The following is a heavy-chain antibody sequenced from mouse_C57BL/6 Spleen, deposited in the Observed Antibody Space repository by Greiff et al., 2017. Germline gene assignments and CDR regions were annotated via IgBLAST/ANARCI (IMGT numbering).Heavy chain of an antibody. CDR2: INYDGSST. CDR3: ARCGNYVYYAMDY. V-gene: IGHV5-16*01. Sequence: EVKVVESKGGLVQPGSSMKLCCTASGFTFSDYYMAWVRQVPEKGLEWVANINYDGSSTYYLDSLKSRFIISRDNAKNILYLQMRSLKSEDTATYYCARCGNYVYYAMDYWGEGTSFTVSS. D-gene: IGHD2-1*01. J-gene: IGHJ4*01. CDR1: GFTFSDYY.